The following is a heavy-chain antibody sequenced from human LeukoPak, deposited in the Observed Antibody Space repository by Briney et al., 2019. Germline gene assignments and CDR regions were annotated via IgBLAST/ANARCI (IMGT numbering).Heavy chain of an antibody. Sequence: GASVKVSCKASGYTFTSYGISWVRQAPGQGLEWMGWISAYNGNTNYAQKLQGRVTMTTDTSTSTAYMELRSLRSDDTAVYYCARDFYSVAARQRMVFSVNTFDYWGQGTLVTVSS. D-gene: IGHD6-6*01. J-gene: IGHJ4*02. V-gene: IGHV1-18*01. CDR1: GYTFTSYG. CDR2: ISAYNGNT. CDR3: ARDFYSVAARQRMVFSVNTFDY.